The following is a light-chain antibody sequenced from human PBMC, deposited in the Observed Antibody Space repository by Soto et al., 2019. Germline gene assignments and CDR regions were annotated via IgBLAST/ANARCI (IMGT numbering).Light chain of an antibody. CDR3: QQYGSSSWT. CDR1: QSVSSMY. CDR2: GAS. J-gene: IGKJ1*01. V-gene: IGKV3-20*01. Sequence: EIVLTQSPGTLSLSPGERATLSYRASQSVSSMYLAWYQQKPGQAPRLLIYGASSRATGIPDRFSGSGSGTDFTLTISRLEPEDFAVYYCQQYGSSSWTFGQGTKVEIK.